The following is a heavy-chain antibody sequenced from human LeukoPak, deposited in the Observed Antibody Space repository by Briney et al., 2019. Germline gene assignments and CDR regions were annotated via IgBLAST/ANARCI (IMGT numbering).Heavy chain of an antibody. Sequence: PSETLSLTCSVSGGAISRYYWSWILQPPGKGLEWIGYIYYSGSTNYNPSLKSRVTISVDTSKNQFSLKLSSVTAADTAVYYCASGAYSYYYMDVWGKGTTVTISS. CDR3: ASGAYSYYYMDV. CDR1: GGAISRYY. D-gene: IGHD1-26*01. J-gene: IGHJ6*03. V-gene: IGHV4-59*01. CDR2: IYYSGST.